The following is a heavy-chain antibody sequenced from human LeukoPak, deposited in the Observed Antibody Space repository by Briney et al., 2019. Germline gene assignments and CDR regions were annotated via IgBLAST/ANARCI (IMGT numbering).Heavy chain of an antibody. D-gene: IGHD3-10*01. Sequence: PGGSLRLSCAASGFTFSDYYMSWLRQAPGKGLEWVSTISDGGGNTYYADSVKGRFTISRDNSKNTLYLQMKSLRAEDTAVYYCAKLYYASGRYSGFDYWGQGTLVTVSS. CDR1: GFTFSDYY. CDR3: AKLYYASGRYSGFDY. CDR2: ISDGGGNT. V-gene: IGHV3-23*01. J-gene: IGHJ4*02.